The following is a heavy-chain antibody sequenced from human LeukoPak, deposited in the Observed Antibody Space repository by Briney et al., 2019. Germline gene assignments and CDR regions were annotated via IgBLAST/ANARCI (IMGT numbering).Heavy chain of an antibody. D-gene: IGHD3-16*01. V-gene: IGHV4-61*02. J-gene: IGHJ5*02. Sequence: SQTLSLTCTVSGGSISSGSYYWSWIRQPAGKGLEWIGRIYTSGSTNYNPSLKSRVTISVDTSKNQFSLKLSSVTAADTAVYYCARGIMITFGGPLFDPWGQGTLVTVSS. CDR2: IYTSGST. CDR3: ARGIMITFGGPLFDP. CDR1: GGSISSGSYY.